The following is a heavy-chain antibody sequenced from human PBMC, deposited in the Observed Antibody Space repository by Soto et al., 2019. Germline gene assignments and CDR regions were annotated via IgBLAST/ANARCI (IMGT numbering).Heavy chain of an antibody. CDR3: VRDGAGAYDIGWFGP. V-gene: IGHV4-31*03. D-gene: IGHD2-21*01. J-gene: IGHJ5*02. CDR2: IYHSGRT. CDR1: GDSIRRGGNY. Sequence: SETPSLSCTVSGDSIRRGGNYWTCICQHQRKGLEWMGDIYHSGRTNYNPSLKSRVTISVDTSKNQLSLELTTVTAADTAVYYCVRDGAGAYDIGWFGPWGQRILVTVS.